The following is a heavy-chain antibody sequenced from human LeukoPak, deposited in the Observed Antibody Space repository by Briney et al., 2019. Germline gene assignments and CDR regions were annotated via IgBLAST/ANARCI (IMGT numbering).Heavy chain of an antibody. V-gene: IGHV3-21*01. D-gene: IGHD5-12*01. CDR1: GFTFSNFG. CDR3: AGEGGGYDYDY. Sequence: KAGGSLRLSCEASGFTFSNFGMSWVRQAPGKGLEWVSSISSAGSYIYYADSMKGRFTISGDNAENSLYLQMNSLRAEDTAVYYCAGEGGGYDYDYWGQGTLVTVSS. CDR2: ISSAGSYI. J-gene: IGHJ4*02.